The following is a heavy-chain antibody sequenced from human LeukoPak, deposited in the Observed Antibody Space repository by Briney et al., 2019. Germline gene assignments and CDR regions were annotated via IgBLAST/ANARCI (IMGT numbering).Heavy chain of an antibody. J-gene: IGHJ4*02. CDR3: ARVRGSGARAFDY. CDR1: GFTFSSYW. V-gene: IGHV3-7*01. CDR2: IKQDGNEK. D-gene: IGHD2-15*01. Sequence: GGSLRLSCAASGFTFSSYWMSWVRQAPGKGLEWVANIKQDGNEKYYADSVKGRFTISRDNAKNSLSLQMNSLRAEDTAVYYCARVRGSGARAFDYWGQGTLVTVSS.